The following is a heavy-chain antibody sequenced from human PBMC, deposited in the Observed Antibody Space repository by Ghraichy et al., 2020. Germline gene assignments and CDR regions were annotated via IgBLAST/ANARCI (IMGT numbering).Heavy chain of an antibody. CDR3: ARVLHSSSWENYYYYGMDV. J-gene: IGHJ6*02. CDR1: GGSISSYY. D-gene: IGHD6-13*01. V-gene: IGHV4-59*01. Sequence: SETLSLTCTVSGGSISSYYWSWIRQPPGKGLEWIGYIYYSGSTNYNPSLKSRVTISVDTSKNQFSLKLSSVTAADTAVYYCARVLHSSSWENYYYYGMDVWGQGTTVTVSS. CDR2: IYYSGST.